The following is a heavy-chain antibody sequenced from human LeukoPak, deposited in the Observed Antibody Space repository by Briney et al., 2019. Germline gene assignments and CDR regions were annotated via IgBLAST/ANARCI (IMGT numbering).Heavy chain of an antibody. J-gene: IGHJ5*02. CDR2: IFYSGNT. D-gene: IGHD3-22*01. Sequence: SETLSLTCSVSGGSISTSSYYWGWIRQPPGKGLEWIGSIFYSGNTYYNPSLKSRVTISVDTSKNQFSLKLSSVTAADTAVYYCARGGHYDSSGFQETKWFGPWGQGTLVSVSS. V-gene: IGHV4-39*07. CDR3: ARGGHYDSSGFQETKWFGP. CDR1: GGSISTSSYY.